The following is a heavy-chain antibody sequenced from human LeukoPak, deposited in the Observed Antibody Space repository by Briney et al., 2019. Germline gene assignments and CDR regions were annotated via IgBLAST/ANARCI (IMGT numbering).Heavy chain of an antibody. CDR2: IWYDGSNK. V-gene: IGHV3-30*19. D-gene: IGHD6-6*01. Sequence: GGSLRLSCAASGFTFSSYGMHWVRQAPGKGLEWVAVIWYDGSNKYYADSVKGRFTISRDNSKNTLYLQMNSLRAEDTAVYYCARDSYSSSSRDAFDIWGQGTMVTVSS. CDR1: GFTFSSYG. CDR3: ARDSYSSSSRDAFDI. J-gene: IGHJ3*02.